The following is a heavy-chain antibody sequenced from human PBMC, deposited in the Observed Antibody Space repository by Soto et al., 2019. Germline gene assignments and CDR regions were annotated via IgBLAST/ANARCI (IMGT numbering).Heavy chain of an antibody. CDR2: IHYNGNT. V-gene: IGHV4-59*08. CDR3: ARRYGYSFDY. J-gene: IGHJ4*02. D-gene: IGHD1-1*01. CDR1: GDSISSYS. Sequence: SETLSLTCTVSGDSISSYSWSWIRQPPGKGLEWIGNIHYNGNTKYNPSLKSRVTISVDTSKNQFSLKLSSVTAADTAVYYCARRYGYSFDYWGQGTLVTDSS.